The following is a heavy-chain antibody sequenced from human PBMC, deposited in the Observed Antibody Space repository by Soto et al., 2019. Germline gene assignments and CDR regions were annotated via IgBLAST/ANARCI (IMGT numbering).Heavy chain of an antibody. V-gene: IGHV5-51*01. CDR3: ARPYNGNHLGFDY. CDR1: GFSFTSYW. D-gene: IGHD1-26*01. Sequence: GESLKISCKGSGFSFTSYWIAWVRQMPGKGLEWMGIIYPGDSDTRYSPSFQGQVTISADKSISTAYLQWSSLKASDTAIYYCARPYNGNHLGFDYWGQGTLVTVSS. J-gene: IGHJ4*02. CDR2: IYPGDSDT.